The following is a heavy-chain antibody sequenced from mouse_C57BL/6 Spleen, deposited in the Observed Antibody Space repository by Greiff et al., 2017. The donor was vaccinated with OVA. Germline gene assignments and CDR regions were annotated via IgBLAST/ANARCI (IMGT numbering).Heavy chain of an antibody. CDR1: GYTFTSYG. V-gene: IGHV1-81*01. Sequence: VQRVESGAELARPGASVKLSCKASGYTFTSYGISWVKQRTGQGLEWIGEIYPRSGNTYYNEKFKGKATLTADKSSSTAYMELRSLTSEDSAVYFCARERGGDDAMDYWGQGTSVTVSS. CDR2: IYPRSGNT. D-gene: IGHD1-1*02. J-gene: IGHJ4*01. CDR3: ARERGGDDAMDY.